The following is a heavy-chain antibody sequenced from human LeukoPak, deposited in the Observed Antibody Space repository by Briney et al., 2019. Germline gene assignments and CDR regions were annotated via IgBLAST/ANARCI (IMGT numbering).Heavy chain of an antibody. CDR1: GFTSSDYE. Sequence: GGPLRLSCAASGFTSSDYEMNWIRQTPGKGREWISYISSRGNTVNYADSVKGRFTITRDNAKNSLFLQMNNLRVEDTGVYYCAWVATYYFDDWGQGILVTVSS. CDR3: AWVATYYFDD. CDR2: ISSRGNTV. V-gene: IGHV3-48*03. D-gene: IGHD1-26*01. J-gene: IGHJ4*02.